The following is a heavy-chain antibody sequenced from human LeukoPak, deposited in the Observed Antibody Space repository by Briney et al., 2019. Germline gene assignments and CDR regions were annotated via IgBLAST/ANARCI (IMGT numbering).Heavy chain of an antibody. D-gene: IGHD2-2*01. Sequence: SETLSLTCTVSGGSISSISNYWGWIRQPPGKGLEWIGSNYYSGTTDYNPSLKSRVTISADTSMNHFSLKLSSVTAADTAVYYCARASGDQRYYCYYLDVWGKGTTVTVSS. CDR3: ARASGDQRYYCYYLDV. J-gene: IGHJ6*03. CDR1: GGSISSISNY. CDR2: NYYSGTT. V-gene: IGHV4-39*02.